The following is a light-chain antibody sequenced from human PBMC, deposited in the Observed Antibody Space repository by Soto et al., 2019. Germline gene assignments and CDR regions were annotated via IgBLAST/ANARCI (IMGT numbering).Light chain of an antibody. CDR3: LQYNNWPPWT. CDR2: GAS. CDR1: LSVGVN. J-gene: IGKJ1*01. Sequence: EIVMTQSPATLSVSPGESATLSCRASLSVGVNLAWYQQKPGQAPRLLIFGASVRATGVPARFRGSGSGTAFTLTLSSLQSEDSAVYYCLQYNNWPPWTFGQGTKVEIK. V-gene: IGKV3-15*01.